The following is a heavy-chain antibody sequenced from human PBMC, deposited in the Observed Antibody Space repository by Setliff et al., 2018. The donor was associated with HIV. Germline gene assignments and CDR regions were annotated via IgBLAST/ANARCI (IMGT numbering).Heavy chain of an antibody. CDR2: INPNSGGT. J-gene: IGHJ1*01. D-gene: IGHD3-22*01. CDR1: GYTFTGYY. CDR3: ARATTYYYDSSGYYYPEYFQH. Sequence: ASVKVSCKASGYTFTGYYMHWVRQAPGQGLEWMGRINPNSGGTNYAQKCQGRVTMTRDTSISTAYMELSRLRSDDTAVYYCARATTYYYDSSGYYYPEYFQHWGQGTLVTVSS. V-gene: IGHV1-2*06.